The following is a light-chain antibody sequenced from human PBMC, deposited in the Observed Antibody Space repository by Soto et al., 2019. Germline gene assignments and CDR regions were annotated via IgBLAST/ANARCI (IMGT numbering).Light chain of an antibody. Sequence: QLVLTQSPSASASLGASVKLTCTLSSGHSSYAIAWHQQQPEKGPRYLMKLNSDGSHSKGDGIPDRFSGSSSGAERYLTISSLPSEDEADYYCQTWGTGIVVFGGGTKLIVL. CDR2: LNSDGSH. V-gene: IGLV4-69*01. CDR1: SGHSSYA. CDR3: QTWGTGIVV. J-gene: IGLJ2*01.